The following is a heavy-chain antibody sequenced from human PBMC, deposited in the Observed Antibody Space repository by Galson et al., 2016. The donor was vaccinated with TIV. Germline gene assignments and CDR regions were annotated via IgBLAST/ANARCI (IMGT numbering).Heavy chain of an antibody. V-gene: IGHV1-69*13. Sequence: SVKVSCKASGGTFSTYVFSWLRQAPGQGLEWMGVIIPMFGTANYAQKFQGRVTITADESTSTAYMELSSLRSEDTAVYYCAKDRNTAFDTHYSYYGLDVWGQGTTVIVSS. J-gene: IGHJ6*02. CDR2: IIPMFGTA. D-gene: IGHD5-18*01. CDR3: AKDRNTAFDTHYSYYGLDV. CDR1: GGTFSTYV.